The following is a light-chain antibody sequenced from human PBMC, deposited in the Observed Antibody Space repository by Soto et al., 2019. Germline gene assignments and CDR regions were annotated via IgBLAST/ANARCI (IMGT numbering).Light chain of an antibody. Sequence: DIQMTQSPSTLSASVGDRVTITCRASQSISGSLAWYQQKPGKAPNLLIYEASNLKSGVPSRFSGSGSGTEYTRTLSSLQPDDSASYYCQQYNGYWTFGQGTRVEIK. CDR1: QSISGS. CDR3: QQYNGYWT. J-gene: IGKJ1*01. V-gene: IGKV1-5*03. CDR2: EAS.